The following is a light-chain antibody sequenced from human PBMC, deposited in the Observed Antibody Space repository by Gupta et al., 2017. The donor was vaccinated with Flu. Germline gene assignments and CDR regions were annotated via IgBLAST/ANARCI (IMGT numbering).Light chain of an antibody. CDR3: GAWDSSLSPLYV. CDR1: SSSLGKNY. J-gene: IGLJ1*01. V-gene: IGLV1-51*01. CDR2: ENY. Sequence: SSSLGKNYVSWYQHLPGTVPKLLIYENYKRPSEIPNRFSGSKSGTSATLAISGVQPGDEADYYYGAWDSSLSPLYVFGTGTKVSVL.